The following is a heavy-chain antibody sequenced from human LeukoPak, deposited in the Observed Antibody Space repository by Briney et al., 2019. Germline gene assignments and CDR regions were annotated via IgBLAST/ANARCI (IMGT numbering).Heavy chain of an antibody. CDR3: ATVKYCSSTSCYTGDI. V-gene: IGHV1-24*01. CDR1: GYTLTELS. J-gene: IGHJ3*02. CDR2: FDPEDGET. D-gene: IGHD2-2*02. Sequence: ASVKVSCKVSGYTLTELSMHWVRQAPGKGLEWMGGFDPEDGETIYAQKFQGRVTMTEDTSTDTAYMELSSLRSEDTAVYYCATVKYCSSTSCYTGDIWGQGTMVTVSS.